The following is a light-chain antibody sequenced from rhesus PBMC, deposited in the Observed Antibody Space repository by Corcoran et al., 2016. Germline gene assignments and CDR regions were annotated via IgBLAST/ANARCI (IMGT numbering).Light chain of an antibody. Sequence: EIVMTQTPLSLPVTTGEPASISCRSSQSPLHSNGNTYLDSFLQKPGQSPRFLVYKVSNRGPGVPVRFSGSGSDTYFTLKITRVEPEYVGVCYSMKKTKDPLTFGQGTKVDIK. CDR2: KVS. CDR1: QSPLHSNGNTY. CDR3: MKKTKDPLT. J-gene: IGKJ1*01. V-gene: IGKV2-68*01.